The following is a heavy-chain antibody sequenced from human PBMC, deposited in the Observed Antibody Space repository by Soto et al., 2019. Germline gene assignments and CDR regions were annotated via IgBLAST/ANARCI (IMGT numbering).Heavy chain of an antibody. CDR2: INPNSGGT. V-gene: IGHV1-2*02. CDR3: ARARGVVTAIMDV. D-gene: IGHD2-21*02. J-gene: IGHJ6*02. CDR1: GYTFTGYY. Sequence: ASVKVSCKASGYTFTGYYMHWVRQAPGQGLEWMGWINPNSGGTNYAQKFQGRVTMTRDTSISTAYMELSRLRSDDTAVYYCARARGVVTAIMDVWGQGTTVTVYS.